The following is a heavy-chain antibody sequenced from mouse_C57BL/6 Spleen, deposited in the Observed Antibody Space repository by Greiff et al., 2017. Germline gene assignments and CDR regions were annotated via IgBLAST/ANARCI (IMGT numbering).Heavy chain of an antibody. V-gene: IGHV1-64*01. CDR3: GRGIDGNYERFAY. D-gene: IGHD2-1*01. CDR1: GYTFTSYW. J-gene: IGHJ3*01. CDR2: IHPNSGST. Sequence: VQLQQPGAELVKPGASVKLSCKASGYTFTSYWMHWVKQRPGQGLEWIGMIHPNSGSTNYNEKFKSKATLTVDKSSSTAYMQLSSLTSEDSAVYYCGRGIDGNYERFAYWGQGTLVTVSA.